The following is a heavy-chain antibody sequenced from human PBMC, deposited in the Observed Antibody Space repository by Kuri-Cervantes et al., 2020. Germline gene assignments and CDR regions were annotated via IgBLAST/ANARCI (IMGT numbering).Heavy chain of an antibody. Sequence: ASVKVSCKASGYTFTSYGISWVRQAPGQGLEWMGWISAYNGNTNYAQKLQGRVTMTTDTSTSTAYMELRSLRSDDTAVYYCARGRTTVTTNDAFDFWGQGTMVTVSS. V-gene: IGHV1-18*01. CDR1: GYTFTSYG. CDR3: ARGRTTVTTNDAFDF. CDR2: ISAYNGNT. D-gene: IGHD4-17*01. J-gene: IGHJ3*01.